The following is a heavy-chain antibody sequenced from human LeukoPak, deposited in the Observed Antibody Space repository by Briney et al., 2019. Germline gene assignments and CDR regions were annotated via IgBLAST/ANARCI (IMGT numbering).Heavy chain of an antibody. CDR1: GGSISSCGYY. CDR2: IYYSGST. Sequence: SETLSLTCTVSGGSISSCGYYWIWIRQHPGKGLEGIGYIYYSGSTYYNPSRRIRVTIAVDTTKNQFSLNLVSVTASDRAVYCCARDRPPGGVESHNWFDPWGQGTLVTVSS. J-gene: IGHJ5*02. CDR3: ARDRPPGGVESHNWFDP. D-gene: IGHD2-8*02. V-gene: IGHV4-31*03.